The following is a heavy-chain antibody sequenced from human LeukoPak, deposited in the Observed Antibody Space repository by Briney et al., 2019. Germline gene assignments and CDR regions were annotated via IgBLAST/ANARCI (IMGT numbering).Heavy chain of an antibody. CDR2: IYYSGST. CDR3: ATTLEMATPTCPDY. CDR1: GGSISSSSYY. Sequence: SETLSLTCTVSGGSISSSSYYWGWIRQPPGKGLEWIGSIYYSGSTHYNPSLKSRVTISVDTSKNQFSLKLSSVTAADTAVYYCATTLEMATPTCPDYWGQGTLVTVSS. D-gene: IGHD5-24*01. V-gene: IGHV4-39*01. J-gene: IGHJ4*02.